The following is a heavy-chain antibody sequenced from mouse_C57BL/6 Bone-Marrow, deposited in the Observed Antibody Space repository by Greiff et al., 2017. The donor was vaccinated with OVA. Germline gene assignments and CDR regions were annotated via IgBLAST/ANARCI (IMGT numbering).Heavy chain of an antibody. CDR1: GFSLTSYG. J-gene: IGHJ3*01. CDR2: IWSGGST. CDR3: ARDGLGVAY. V-gene: IGHV2-2*01. D-gene: IGHD2-3*01. Sequence: VKLVESGPGLVQPSQSLSITCTVSGFSLTSYGVHWVRQSPGKGLEWLGVIWSGGSTDYNAAFISRLSISKDNSKSQVFFKMNSLQADDTAIYYCARDGLGVAYWGQGTLVTVSA.